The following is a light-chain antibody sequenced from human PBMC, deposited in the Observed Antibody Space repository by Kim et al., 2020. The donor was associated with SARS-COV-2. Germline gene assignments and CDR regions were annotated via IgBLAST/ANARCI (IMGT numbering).Light chain of an antibody. Sequence: PGQRVTISCTGSRSNIGAGYDVHWYQQLPGTAPKLLIYGNSNRPSGVPDRFSGSKSGTSASLAITGLQAEDEADYYCQSYDSSRYVFGTGTKVTVL. V-gene: IGLV1-40*01. CDR2: GNS. CDR1: RSNIGAGYD. J-gene: IGLJ1*01. CDR3: QSYDSSRYV.